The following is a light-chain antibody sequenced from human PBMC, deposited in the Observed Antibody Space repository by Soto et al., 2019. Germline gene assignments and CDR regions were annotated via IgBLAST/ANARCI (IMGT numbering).Light chain of an antibody. Sequence: EIVLTQSPGTLSLSPGEGATLSCRASQSIGGNFLAWYQQRRGQAPRLLIHGASNRATGIPDRFSGSGSGTDFTLTITRLEPEDFAVYYCQQYGGSPRTFGQGTKVEVQ. CDR2: GAS. J-gene: IGKJ1*01. CDR1: QSIGGNF. V-gene: IGKV3-20*01. CDR3: QQYGGSPRT.